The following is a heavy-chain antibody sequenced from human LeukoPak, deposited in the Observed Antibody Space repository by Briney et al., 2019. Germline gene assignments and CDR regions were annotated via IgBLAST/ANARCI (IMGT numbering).Heavy chain of an antibody. V-gene: IGHV4-34*01. Sequence: SETLSLTCAVYGGSFSGYYWSWIRQPPGKGLEWIGEINHSGSTNYNPSLKSRVTISVDTSKNQFSLKLSSVTAADTAVYYCARVRGRCYYYMDVWGKGTTVTVSS. CDR3: ARVRGRCYYYMDV. CDR1: GGSFSGYY. J-gene: IGHJ6*03. D-gene: IGHD3-16*01. CDR2: INHSGST.